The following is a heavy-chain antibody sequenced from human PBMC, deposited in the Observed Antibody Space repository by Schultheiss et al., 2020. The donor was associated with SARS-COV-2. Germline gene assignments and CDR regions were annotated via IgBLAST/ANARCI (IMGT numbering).Heavy chain of an antibody. Sequence: GGSLRLSCAASGFTFSSYWMSWVRQAPGKGLEWVANIKQDGSEKYYVDSVKGRFTISRDNAKNSLYLQMNSLRAEDTAVYYCARARGKGRYYFDYWGQGTLVTVSS. D-gene: IGHD3-10*01. V-gene: IGHV3-7*01. CDR1: GFTFSSYW. J-gene: IGHJ4*02. CDR3: ARARGKGRYYFDY. CDR2: IKQDGSEK.